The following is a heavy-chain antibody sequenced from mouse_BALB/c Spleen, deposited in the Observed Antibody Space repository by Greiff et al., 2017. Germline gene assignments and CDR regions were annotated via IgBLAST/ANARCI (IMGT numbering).Heavy chain of an antibody. CDR2: ISSGGST. CDR1: GFTFSSYA. CDR3: ARKLLCDRGYYYAMDY. D-gene: IGHD1-1*01. J-gene: IGHJ4*01. V-gene: IGHV5-6-5*01. Sequence: EVKLQESGGGLVKPGGSLKLSCAASGFTFSSYAMSWVRQTPEKRLEWVASISSGGSTYYPDSVKGRFTISRDNARNILYLQMSSLRSEDTAMYYCARKLLCDRGYYYAMDYWGQGTSVTGSS.